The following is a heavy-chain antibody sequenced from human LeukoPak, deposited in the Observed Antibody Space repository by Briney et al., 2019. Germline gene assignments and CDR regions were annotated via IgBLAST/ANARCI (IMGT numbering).Heavy chain of an antibody. J-gene: IGHJ4*02. CDR3: ARGSAGNKDSYYFDY. Sequence: ASVKVSCKASGYTFTSYGISWVRQAPGQGLEWMGWISAYNGNTNYAQKLQGRVTMTTDTSTSTAYMELRSLRSDDTAVYYCARGSAGNKDSYYFDYRGQGTLVTVSS. D-gene: IGHD3/OR15-3a*01. V-gene: IGHV1-18*01. CDR2: ISAYNGNT. CDR1: GYTFTSYG.